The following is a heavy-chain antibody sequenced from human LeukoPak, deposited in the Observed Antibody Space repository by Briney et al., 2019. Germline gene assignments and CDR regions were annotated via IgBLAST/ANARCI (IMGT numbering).Heavy chain of an antibody. Sequence: GASVKVSCKASGGTFSSYAISWVRQAPGQGLEWMGGIIPIFGTANYAQKFQGRVTITTDESTSTAYMEPSSLRSEDTAVYYCASSDYYDFWSGGNWFDPWGQGTLVTVSS. CDR2: IIPIFGTA. CDR3: ASSDYYDFWSGGNWFDP. J-gene: IGHJ5*02. D-gene: IGHD3-3*01. CDR1: GGTFSSYA. V-gene: IGHV1-69*05.